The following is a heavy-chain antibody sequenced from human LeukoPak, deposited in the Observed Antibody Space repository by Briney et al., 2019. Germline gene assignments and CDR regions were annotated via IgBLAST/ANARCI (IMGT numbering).Heavy chain of an antibody. Sequence: GGSLRLSCAASGFTFSASAIHWVRQASGKWLEWVGRVRSKANTYATAYAASVKGRFTISRDDSKNTAYLQMNSLKTEDTAVYYCTRHDMYDDSSAYEYYSDYWGQGTLVTVSS. CDR1: GFTFSASA. D-gene: IGHD3-22*01. CDR3: TRHDMYDDSSAYEYYSDY. V-gene: IGHV3-73*01. CDR2: VRSKANTYAT. J-gene: IGHJ4*02.